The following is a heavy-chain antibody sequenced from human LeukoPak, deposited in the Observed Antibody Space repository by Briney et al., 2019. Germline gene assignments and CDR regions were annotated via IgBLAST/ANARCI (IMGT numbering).Heavy chain of an antibody. CDR3: ARVAGYNLNYYYYYMDV. Sequence: SETLSLTCTVSGGYISSYYWSWIRQPPGEGLEWIGYVYYTGSTNYNPSLKSRVTISVDTSKNQFSLKLSSVTAADTAVYYCARVAGYNLNYYYYYMDVWGKGTTVTVSS. D-gene: IGHD5-24*01. CDR1: GGYISSYY. V-gene: IGHV4-59*01. CDR2: VYYTGST. J-gene: IGHJ6*03.